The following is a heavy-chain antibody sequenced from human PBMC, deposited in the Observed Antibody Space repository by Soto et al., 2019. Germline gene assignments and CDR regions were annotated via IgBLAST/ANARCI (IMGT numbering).Heavy chain of an antibody. CDR2: ISSSGSTI. J-gene: IGHJ4*02. Sequence: EVQLVESGGGLVQPGGSLRLSCAASGFTFSSYEMNWVRQAPGKGLEWVSYISSSGSTIYYADSVKGRFTISRDNAKNSLYLQMNSLRAEDTAVYYCGREYSSSPCFDYWGQGTLVTVSS. CDR3: GREYSSSPCFDY. D-gene: IGHD6-6*01. V-gene: IGHV3-48*03. CDR1: GFTFSSYE.